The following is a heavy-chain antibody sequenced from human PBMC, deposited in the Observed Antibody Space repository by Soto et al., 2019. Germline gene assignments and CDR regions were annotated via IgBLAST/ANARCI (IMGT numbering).Heavy chain of an antibody. D-gene: IGHD6-13*01. J-gene: IGHJ4*02. Sequence: QVQLVQSGAEVKKPGASVKISCKKSGYIFINYYIHWVRQAPGQGFELVALFNPMSGSTNYAQQLQCRVTVTSDTSTSTVYMELSSLISEDTAVYYCARDLAAADYWGQGTLVTVSS. V-gene: IGHV1-46*04. CDR3: ARDLAAADY. CDR1: GYIFINYY. CDR2: FNPMSGST.